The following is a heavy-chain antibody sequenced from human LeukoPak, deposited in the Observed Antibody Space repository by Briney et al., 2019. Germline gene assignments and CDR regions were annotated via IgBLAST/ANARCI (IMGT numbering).Heavy chain of an antibody. CDR3: VKDEGGVQLAY. CDR1: GFTFSSYA. D-gene: IGHD1-1*01. J-gene: IGHJ4*02. V-gene: IGHV3-23*01. CDR2: TSGSGGST. Sequence: GGSLTLSCAASGFTFSSYAMSWVRQAPGKGLEWVSATSGSGGSTYYADSVKGRFTISRDNSKNTLYLQMNSLRADDTAVYYCVKDEGGVQLAYWGQGTLVTVSS.